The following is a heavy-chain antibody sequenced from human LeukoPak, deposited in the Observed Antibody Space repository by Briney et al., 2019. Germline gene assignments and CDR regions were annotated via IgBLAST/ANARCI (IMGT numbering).Heavy chain of an antibody. CDR1: GGSISGYY. J-gene: IGHJ4*02. V-gene: IGHV4-59*08. CDR2: IYYSGST. D-gene: IGHD6-19*01. Sequence: SETLSPTCTVSGGSISGYYWSWIRQPAGKGPEWIGYIYYSGSTNYNPSLKSRVTISVDTSKNQFSLKMNSVTAADTAVYYCARLASSGWSHCDYWGQGTLVTVSS. CDR3: ARLASSGWSHCDY.